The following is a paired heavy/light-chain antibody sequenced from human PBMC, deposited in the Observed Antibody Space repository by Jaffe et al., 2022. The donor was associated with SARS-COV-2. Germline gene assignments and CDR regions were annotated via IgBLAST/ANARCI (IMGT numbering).Heavy chain of an antibody. CDR3: AKGGYYYDSSGYYWYFDL. D-gene: IGHD3-22*01. J-gene: IGHJ2*01. Sequence: EVQLVESGGGLVQPGRSLRLSCAASGFTFDDYAMHWVRQAPGKGLEWVSGISWNSGSIGYADSVKGRFTISRDNAKNSLYLQMNSLRAEDTALYYCAKGGYYYDSSGYYWYFDLWGRGTLVTVSS. CDR2: ISWNSGSI. V-gene: IGHV3-9*01. CDR1: GFTFDDYA.
Light chain of an antibody. CDR3: QQANSFPST. J-gene: IGKJ4*01. CDR2: AAS. Sequence: DIQMTQSPSSVSASVGDRVTITCRASQGISSWLAWYQQKPGKAPKLLIYAASSLQSGVPSRFSGSGSGTDFTLTISSLQPEDFATYYCQQANSFPSTFGGGTKVEIK. V-gene: IGKV1D-12*01. CDR1: QGISSW.